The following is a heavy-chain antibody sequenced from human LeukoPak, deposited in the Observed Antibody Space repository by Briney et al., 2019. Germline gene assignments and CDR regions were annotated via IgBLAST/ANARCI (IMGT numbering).Heavy chain of an antibody. CDR1: GFTFSSYA. J-gene: IGHJ4*02. CDR2: ISGSGGST. CDR3: AKDGWFYGACDY. V-gene: IGHV3-23*01. D-gene: IGHD4/OR15-4a*01. Sequence: GGSLRLSCAASGFTFSSYAMSWVRQAPGKGLEWVSAISGSGGSTYYADSVKGRFTISRANSKNTLYLQMNSLRAEDTAVYYCAKDGWFYGACDYWGQGTLVTVSS.